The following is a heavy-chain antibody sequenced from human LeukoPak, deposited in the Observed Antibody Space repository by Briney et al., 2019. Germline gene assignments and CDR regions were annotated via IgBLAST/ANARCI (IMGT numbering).Heavy chain of an antibody. CDR2: IDHSGTT. D-gene: IGHD3-10*01. CDR3: ARDLADVTMVRGVSSGTFDI. Sequence: PSGTLSLTCTVSGGSVSSSNWWNWVRQPPGQGLEWIGEIDHSGTTYYSASLESRVTISLDKSKNQFSLKLTSLTAADTAVYYCARDLADVTMVRGVSSGTFDIWGQGTVVTVSS. CDR1: GGSVSSSNW. J-gene: IGHJ3*02. V-gene: IGHV4-4*02.